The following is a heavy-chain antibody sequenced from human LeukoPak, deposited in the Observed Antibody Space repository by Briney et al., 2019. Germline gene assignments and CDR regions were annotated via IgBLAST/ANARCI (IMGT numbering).Heavy chain of an antibody. CDR3: ARDRGYSYGYPVY. Sequence: GGSLRLSCAASGFTFSSYSMNWVRQAPGKGLEWVSSISSSSSYIYYADSVKGRFTISRDNAKNSLYLQMNSLRAEDTAVYYCARDRGYSYGYPVYWGQGTLVTVSS. D-gene: IGHD5-18*01. V-gene: IGHV3-21*01. CDR1: GFTFSSYS. J-gene: IGHJ4*02. CDR2: ISSSSSYI.